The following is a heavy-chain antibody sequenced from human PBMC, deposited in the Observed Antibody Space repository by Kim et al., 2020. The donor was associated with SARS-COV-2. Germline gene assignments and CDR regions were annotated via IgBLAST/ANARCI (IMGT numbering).Heavy chain of an antibody. CDR3: ARDSGSYYGRDYYYYGMDV. J-gene: IGHJ6*02. CDR1: GFSLSTSGMC. D-gene: IGHD1-26*01. CDR2: IDWDDDK. V-gene: IGHV2-70*01. Sequence: SGPTLVNPTQTLTLTCTFSGFSLSTSGMCVSWIRQPPGKALEWLALIDWDDDKYYSTSLKTRLTISKDTSKNQVVLTMTNMDPVDTATYYCARDSGSYYGRDYYYYGMDVWGQGTTVTVSS.